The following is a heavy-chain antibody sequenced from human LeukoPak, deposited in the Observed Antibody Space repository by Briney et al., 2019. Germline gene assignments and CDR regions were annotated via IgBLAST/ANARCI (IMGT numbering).Heavy chain of an antibody. J-gene: IGHJ5*02. D-gene: IGHD2-2*01. Sequence: PSETLSLTCTVSDASISSGDYYWSWIRQPPGKGLEWIGSIYYSGSTFHYNPSLKSRVAISIDTSKNQFSLSLSSVTAADTAVYYCASTNCSRSSCFGANWFDPWGQGTLVTVSS. V-gene: IGHV4-30-4*08. CDR2: IYYSGST. CDR1: DASISSGDYY. CDR3: ASTNCSRSSCFGANWFDP.